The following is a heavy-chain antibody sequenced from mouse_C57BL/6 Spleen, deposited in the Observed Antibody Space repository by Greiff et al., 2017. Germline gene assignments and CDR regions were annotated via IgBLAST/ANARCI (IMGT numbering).Heavy chain of an antibody. CDR2: IDPSDSYT. D-gene: IGHD1-2*01. J-gene: IGHJ3*01. V-gene: IGHV1-69*01. Sequence: QVQLQQPGAELVMPGASVKLSCKASGYTFTSYWMHWVKQRPGQGLEWIGEIDPSDSYTNYNQKFKGKSTLTVDKSSSTAYMQLSSLTSEDSVVDYCARTLRNGPFAYWGQGTLVTVSA. CDR1: GYTFTSYW. CDR3: ARTLRNGPFAY.